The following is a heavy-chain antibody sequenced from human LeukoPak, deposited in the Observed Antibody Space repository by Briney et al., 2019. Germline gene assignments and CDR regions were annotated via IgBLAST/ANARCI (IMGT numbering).Heavy chain of an antibody. J-gene: IGHJ4*02. V-gene: IGHV4-4*07. CDR3: ARVSGYCSSTSCPTYYFDY. CDR2: IYTSGST. CDR1: VGSISSYY. D-gene: IGHD2-2*01. Sequence: SETLSLTCTFPVGSISSYYWSWIRQPAGKGLEWIGRIYTSGSTNYNPSLKSRVTMSVDTSKNQFSLKLSSVTAADTAVYYCARVSGYCSSTSCPTYYFDYWGQGTLVTVSS.